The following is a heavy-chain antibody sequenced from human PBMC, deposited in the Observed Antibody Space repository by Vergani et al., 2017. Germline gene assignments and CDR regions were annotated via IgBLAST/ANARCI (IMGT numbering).Heavy chain of an antibody. CDR2: ISGSGGST. V-gene: IGHV3-23*04. J-gene: IGHJ3*02. D-gene: IGHD6-13*01. Sequence: EVQLVESGGGLVQPGGSLRLSCAASGFTFSSYAMSWVRQAPGKGLEWVSAISGSGGSTYYADSVKGRFTISRDNSKNTLYLQMNSLRAEDTAVYYCAKRAISGYSSSWGAFDIWGQGTMVTVSS. CDR3: AKRAISGYSSSWGAFDI. CDR1: GFTFSSYA.